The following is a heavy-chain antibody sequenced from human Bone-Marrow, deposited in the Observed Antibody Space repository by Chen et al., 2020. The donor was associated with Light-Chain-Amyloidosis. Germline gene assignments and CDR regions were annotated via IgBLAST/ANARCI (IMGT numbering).Heavy chain of an antibody. CDR3: ARGRDYYDSSGYSYYFDY. V-gene: IGHV4-31*03. CDR2: NYYSGGT. Sequence: QVQLQESGPGLVKPSQTLSLTCTVSGGSISSGGYYWSWIRQHPGKGLEWIGYNYYSGGTYSNPSLRSRVTISVDTSKNQFSLKLSSVTAADTAVYYCARGRDYYDSSGYSYYFDYWGQGTLVTVSS. J-gene: IGHJ4*02. D-gene: IGHD3-22*01. CDR1: GGSISSGGYY.